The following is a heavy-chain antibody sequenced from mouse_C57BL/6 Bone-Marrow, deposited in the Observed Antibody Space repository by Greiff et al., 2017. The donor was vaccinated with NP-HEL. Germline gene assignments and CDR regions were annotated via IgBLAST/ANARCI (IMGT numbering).Heavy chain of an antibody. D-gene: IGHD1-1*01. Sequence: VQLQQSGAELARPGASVKLSCKASGYTFTSYGISWVKQRTGQGLEWIGEIYPRSGNTYYNEKFKGKATLTADKSSSTAYMELRSLTSEDSAVYFCAREYYGSSSYWYFDVWGTGTTVTFSS. V-gene: IGHV1-81*01. CDR2: IYPRSGNT. J-gene: IGHJ1*03. CDR3: AREYYGSSSYWYFDV. CDR1: GYTFTSYG.